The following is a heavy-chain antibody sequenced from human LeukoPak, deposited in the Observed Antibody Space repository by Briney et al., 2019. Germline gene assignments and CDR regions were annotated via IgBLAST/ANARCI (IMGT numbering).Heavy chain of an antibody. CDR2: IRYDGSNK. V-gene: IGHV3-30*02. CDR1: GFTFSSYG. CDR3: AKDWSPASGRGGYFDY. Sequence: GGSLRLSCAASGFTFSSYGMHWVRQAPGKGLEWVAFIRYDGSNKYYADSVKGRFTISRDNSKNTLHLQMNSLRAEDTAVYYCAKDWSPASGRGGYFDYWGQGTLVTVSS. D-gene: IGHD6-13*01. J-gene: IGHJ4*02.